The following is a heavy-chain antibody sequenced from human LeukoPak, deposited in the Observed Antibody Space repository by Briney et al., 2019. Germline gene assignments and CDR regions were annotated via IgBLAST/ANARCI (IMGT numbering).Heavy chain of an antibody. CDR1: GYTFTGYY. CDR2: INPNSGGT. CDR3: ASTDYYDSSGYNY. Sequence: ASVKVSCKASGYTFTGYYMHRVRQAPGQGLEWMGWINPNSGGTNYAQKFQGRVTMTRDTSISTAYMELSRLRSDDTAVYYCASTDYYDSSGYNYWGQGTLVTVSS. V-gene: IGHV1-2*02. D-gene: IGHD3-22*01. J-gene: IGHJ4*02.